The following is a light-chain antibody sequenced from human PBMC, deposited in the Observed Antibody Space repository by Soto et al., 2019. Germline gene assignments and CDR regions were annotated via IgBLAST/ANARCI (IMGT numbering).Light chain of an antibody. CDR3: QQRSNWPPLT. Sequence: EVVLTQSPATLSLSPGERATLSCRASQNVKNFLAWYQQKPGQPPRLLIYDASNRATGIPARFSGSGSGTDFTLTISSLEPEDFAVYYCQQRSNWPPLTFGQGTRLEI. CDR1: QNVKNF. CDR2: DAS. V-gene: IGKV3-11*01. J-gene: IGKJ5*01.